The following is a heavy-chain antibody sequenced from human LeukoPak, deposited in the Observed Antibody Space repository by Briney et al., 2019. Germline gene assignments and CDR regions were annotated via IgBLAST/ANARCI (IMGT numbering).Heavy chain of an antibody. J-gene: IGHJ4*02. Sequence: GGSLRLSCAASGFTFTTYSMTWVRQAPGRGLEWVSTINPGGITTYYADSVKGRFTISRDNSKNTVSLQMDSLRADDTAVYYCAKDRAGTPWADWGQGTLVTVSS. CDR1: GFTFTTYS. CDR2: INPGGITT. CDR3: AKDRAGTPWAD. V-gene: IGHV3-23*01. D-gene: IGHD1-1*01.